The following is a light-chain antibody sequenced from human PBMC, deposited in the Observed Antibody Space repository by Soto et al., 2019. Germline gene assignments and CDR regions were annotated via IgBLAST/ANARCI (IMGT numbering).Light chain of an antibody. J-gene: IGKJ1*01. Sequence: EIVMTQSPVTLSVSPGERATISCRASQSVTSNLAWYQQKPGQAPRLLIYGASTRATGIPARFSGSGSGTEFTLTISDLQSEDFAIYYCQQFNYWPRTFGQGTKV. CDR1: QSVTSN. CDR2: GAS. CDR3: QQFNYWPRT. V-gene: IGKV3-15*01.